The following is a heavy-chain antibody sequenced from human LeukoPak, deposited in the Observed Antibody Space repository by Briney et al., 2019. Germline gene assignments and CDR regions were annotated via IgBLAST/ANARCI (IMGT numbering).Heavy chain of an antibody. CDR3: AKAHTSSYYYFHS. Sequence: GGSLRLSCAASGFTFGIYAMSWVRQAPGKGPEWVSTISNNGGSTFYADSVKGRYTISRDNSKNTLDLQMNSLRAEDTALYYCAKAHTSSYYYFHSWGQGTLVTVSS. CDR1: GFTFGIYA. V-gene: IGHV3-23*01. CDR2: ISNNGGST. D-gene: IGHD2-2*01. J-gene: IGHJ4*02.